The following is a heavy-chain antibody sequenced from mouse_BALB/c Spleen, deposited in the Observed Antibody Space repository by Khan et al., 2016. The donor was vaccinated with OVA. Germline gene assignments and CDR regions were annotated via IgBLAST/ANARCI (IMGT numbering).Heavy chain of an antibody. V-gene: IGHV3-2*02. CDR3: ARKNYYGYAVDY. J-gene: IGHJ4*01. CDR1: GYSITTNYA. Sequence: EVQLVESGPGLVKPSQSLSLTCTVTGYSITTNYAWDWIRQFPGNKLEWMGYISYSGSTSYNQSLKSRITITRDTSKNQFFLQLNSVTTEDTATYYCARKNYYGYAVDYWGQGTLVTVSS. D-gene: IGHD1-1*01. CDR2: ISYSGST.